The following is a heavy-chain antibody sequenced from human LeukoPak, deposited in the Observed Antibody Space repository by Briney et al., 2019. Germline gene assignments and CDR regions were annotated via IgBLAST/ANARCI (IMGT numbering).Heavy chain of an antibody. V-gene: IGHV3-23*01. CDR2: ISGSGGST. J-gene: IGHJ4*02. Sequence: GGSLTLSCAASVFTFSSYAMSWVRQAPGKGLEWVSAISGSGGSTYYADSAKGPFTISRDNSKNTLYLQMNSLRAEDTAVYYCAKEVPAAGDYWGQGTLVTVSS. CDR1: VFTFSSYA. D-gene: IGHD2-2*01. CDR3: AKEVPAAGDY.